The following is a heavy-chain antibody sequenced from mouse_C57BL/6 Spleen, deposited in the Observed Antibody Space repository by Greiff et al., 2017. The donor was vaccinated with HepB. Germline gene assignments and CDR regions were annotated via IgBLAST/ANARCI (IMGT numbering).Heavy chain of an antibody. CDR2: IYPGSGST. CDR3: ARWGLSGSTMIRSGFFDY. CDR1: GYTFTSYW. V-gene: IGHV1-55*01. D-gene: IGHD2-4*01. Sequence: QVQLQQPGAELVKPGASVKMSCKASGYTFTSYWITWVKQRPGQGLEWIGDIYPGSGSTNYNEKFKSKATLTVDTSSSTAYMQLSSLTSEDSAVYYCARWGLSGSTMIRSGFFDYWGQGTTLTVSS. J-gene: IGHJ2*01.